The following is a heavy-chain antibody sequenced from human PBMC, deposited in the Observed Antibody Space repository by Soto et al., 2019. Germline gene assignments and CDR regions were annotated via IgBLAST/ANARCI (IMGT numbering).Heavy chain of an antibody. D-gene: IGHD5-18*01. J-gene: IGHJ4*02. V-gene: IGHV3-15*07. CDR1: GVTLTNVW. CDR2: IKSNIDGGTT. Sequence: PGGSLRLCCEVSGVTLTNVWMNWVRQAPGKGPEWVGRIKSNIDGGTTDYAAPVKGRFTVSRDDSENTLYLQMNSLKTEDTAVYYCSHGYYQYFNSWGQGTLVTVSS. CDR3: SHGYYQYFNS.